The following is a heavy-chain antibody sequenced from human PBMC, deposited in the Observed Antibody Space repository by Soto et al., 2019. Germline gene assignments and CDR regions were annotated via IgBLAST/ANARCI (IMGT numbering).Heavy chain of an antibody. J-gene: IGHJ4*02. Sequence: EVQLLESGGGLVQPGGSLRLSCAASGFTFSSYAMSWVGQAPGKGLEWVSAISGSGGSTYYADSVKGRFTISRDNPKNTMYLQMNSLRAEDTAVYYCAKDKIYYGSEPNRFDYWGQGTLVTVSS. CDR1: GFTFSSYA. V-gene: IGHV3-23*01. CDR3: AKDKIYYGSEPNRFDY. D-gene: IGHD3-10*01. CDR2: ISGSGGST.